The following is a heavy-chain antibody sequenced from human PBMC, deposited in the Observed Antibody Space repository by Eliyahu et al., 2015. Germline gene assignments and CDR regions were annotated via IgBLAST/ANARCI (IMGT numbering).Heavy chain of an antibody. CDR2: IXYDGSKK. D-gene: IGHD4-23*01. CDR3: AKDWIDYGGLYGMDV. J-gene: IGHJ6*04. Sequence: QVQLVESGGGVVQPGRSLRLXCAASGFPSIPYGLPRVRPAPGKGLEXVALIXYDGSKKYYADXVKGRFTISRDDSKNTLYLQMNSLRVDDTALYYCAKDWIDYGGLYGMDVWGNGTTVTVSS. CDR1: GFPSIPYG. V-gene: IGHV3-30*18.